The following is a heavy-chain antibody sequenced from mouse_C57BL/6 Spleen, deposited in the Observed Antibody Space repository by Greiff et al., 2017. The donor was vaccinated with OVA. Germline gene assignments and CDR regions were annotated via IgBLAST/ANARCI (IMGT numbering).Heavy chain of an antibody. CDR1: GFSLTSYG. J-gene: IGHJ1*03. Sequence: VQLQESGPGLVQPSQSLSITCTVSGFSLTSYGVHWVRQSPGKGLEWLGVIWSGGSTDYNAAFISRLSISKDNSKSQVFFKMNSLQADDTAIYYCARSVSSLYFDVWGTGTTVTVSS. V-gene: IGHV2-2*01. CDR3: ARSVSSLYFDV. CDR2: IWSGGST. D-gene: IGHD1-1*01.